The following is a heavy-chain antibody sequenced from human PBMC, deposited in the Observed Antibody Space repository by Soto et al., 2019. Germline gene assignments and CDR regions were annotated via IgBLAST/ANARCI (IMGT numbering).Heavy chain of an antibody. CDR2: IYYSGST. CDR1: GGSISSYY. Sequence: SETLSLTCTVSGGSISSYYCSWIRQPPGKGREWIGYIYYSGSTNYNPSLKSRITISLDTSKSQFSLKLNSVTAADSAVYFCARLEGLATISYYFDFWGPGALVTVSS. J-gene: IGHJ4*02. D-gene: IGHD3-9*01. CDR3: ARLEGLATISYYFDF. V-gene: IGHV4-59*08.